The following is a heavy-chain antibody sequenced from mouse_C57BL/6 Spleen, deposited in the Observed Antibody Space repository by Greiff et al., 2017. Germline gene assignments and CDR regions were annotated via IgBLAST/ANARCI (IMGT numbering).Heavy chain of an antibody. J-gene: IGHJ1*03. V-gene: IGHV5-9*04. Sequence: EVQGVESGGGLVKPGGSLKLSCAASGFTFSSYTMSWVRQTPEQRLEWVATISGGGGNTYYPDSVKGRFTISRDNAKNTLYLQMSSLRSEDTAVYYCARQVHYSNVYWYFGVWGTGTTVTVSS. D-gene: IGHD2-5*01. CDR2: ISGGGGNT. CDR1: GFTFSSYT. CDR3: ARQVHYSNVYWYFGV.